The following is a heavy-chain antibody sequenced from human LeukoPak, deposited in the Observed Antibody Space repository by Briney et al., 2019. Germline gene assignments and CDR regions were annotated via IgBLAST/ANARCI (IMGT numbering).Heavy chain of an antibody. J-gene: IGHJ4*02. CDR1: GYTFTSYD. CDR3: ARGSSNCTSASCYNF. CDR2: MNPNSGNT. Sequence: ASVTVSCTASGYTFTSYDINWVRQAPGQGLEWMGWMNPNSGNTGYAQNFQGRVTMTRDTSISTAYMELGSLTSDDTAIYYCARGSSNCTSASCYNFWGQGTLVTVSA. V-gene: IGHV1-8*01. D-gene: IGHD2-2*02.